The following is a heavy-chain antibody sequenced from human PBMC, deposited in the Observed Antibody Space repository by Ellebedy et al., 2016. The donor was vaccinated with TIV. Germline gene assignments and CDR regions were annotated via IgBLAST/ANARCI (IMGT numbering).Heavy chain of an antibody. CDR3: ARDGMRGGDFDY. V-gene: IGHV3-7*01. CDR2: IKEDGSEK. D-gene: IGHD1-14*01. J-gene: IGHJ4*02. Sequence: PGGSLRLSCAASGFTFSKYWMIWVRQAPGKGPEWVANIKEDGSEKYYVDSVKGRFTISRDNAKNSLYLQMNSLRDEETAMYNCARDGMRGGDFDYWGRGTLVTVSS. CDR1: GFTFSKYW.